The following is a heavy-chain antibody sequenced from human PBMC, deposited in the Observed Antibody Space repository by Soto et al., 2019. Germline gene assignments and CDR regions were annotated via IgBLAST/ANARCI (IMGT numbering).Heavy chain of an antibody. Sequence: QVQLQESGPGLVKPSETLSLTCSVSGGSMRSYYWNWLRQPAGKGLEWIGRIYSRGDTNYNPSVKSRVTMSVDTSKNEFSLRLNSVTAADTAVYYCAGIGEDVYYGMDVW. CDR1: GGSMRSYY. J-gene: IGHJ6*01. CDR2: IYSRGDT. CDR3: AGIGEDVYYGMDV. V-gene: IGHV4-4*07. D-gene: IGHD2-21*01.